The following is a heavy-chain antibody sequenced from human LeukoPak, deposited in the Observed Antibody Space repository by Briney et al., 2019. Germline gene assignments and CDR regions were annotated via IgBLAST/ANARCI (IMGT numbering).Heavy chain of an antibody. CDR3: VRGNDWHLVDYYFYYMDV. D-gene: IGHD1-1*01. CDR1: GGSISSIGYY. Sequence: PSETLSLTCTVSGGSISSIGYYWGWIRQPPGKGLEWIGSIYYSGSTNYNPSLKSRVTISVDTSKNQVSLKLSSVTAADTAVYFCVRGNDWHLVDYYFYYMDVWGKGTTVTVSS. CDR2: IYYSGST. J-gene: IGHJ6*03. V-gene: IGHV4-39*07.